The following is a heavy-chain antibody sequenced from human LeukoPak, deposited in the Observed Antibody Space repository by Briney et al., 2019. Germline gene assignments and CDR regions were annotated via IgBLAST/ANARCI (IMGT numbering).Heavy chain of an antibody. J-gene: IGHJ4*02. Sequence: PWGSLRLSCAASGFTFSSYAMSWVRQAPGKGLVWVSRINSDGSSTSYADSVKGRFTISRDNAKNTLYLQMNSLRAEDTAVYYCAREGGASYDFWSGDSFDYWGQGTLVTVSS. CDR2: INSDGSST. V-gene: IGHV3-74*01. CDR3: AREGGASYDFWSGDSFDY. D-gene: IGHD3-3*01. CDR1: GFTFSSYA.